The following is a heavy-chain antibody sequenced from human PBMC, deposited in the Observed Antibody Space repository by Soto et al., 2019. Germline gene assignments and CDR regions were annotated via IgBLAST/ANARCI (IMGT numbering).Heavy chain of an antibody. V-gene: IGHV3-72*01. CDR2: TRNNVNSYTT. CDR1: GFIFSDHY. CDR3: ARRFCSGGSCYRYFDY. Sequence: EVQLVESGGGLVQPGGSLRLSCVASGFIFSDHYMDWVRQAPGKGLEWVGHTRNNVNSYTTEYAASVKGRFTISRDDSKKSLYLQMNSLKAEDTAVYFCARRFCSGGSCYRYFDYWGQGTLVTVSS. J-gene: IGHJ4*02. D-gene: IGHD2-15*01.